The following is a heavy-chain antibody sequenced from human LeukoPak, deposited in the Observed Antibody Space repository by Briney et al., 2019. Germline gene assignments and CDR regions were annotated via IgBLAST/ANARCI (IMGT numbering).Heavy chain of an antibody. CDR3: ARATVVTPGTEYYYYYMDV. J-gene: IGHJ6*03. CDR2: TYYRSKWYN. Sequence: SQTLSLTCAISGDSVSSNSAAWNWIRQSPSRGLEWLERTYYRSKWYNDYAVSVKSRITINPDTSKNQFSLQLNSVTPEDTAVYYCARATVVTPGTEYYYYYMDVWGKGTTVTVSS. D-gene: IGHD4-23*01. CDR1: GDSVSSNSAA. V-gene: IGHV6-1*01.